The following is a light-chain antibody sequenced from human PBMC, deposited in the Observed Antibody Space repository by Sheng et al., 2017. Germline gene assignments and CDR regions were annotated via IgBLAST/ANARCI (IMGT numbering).Light chain of an antibody. Sequence: SYVLSQPPSVSVAPGQTARITCGGNSIGRKSVHWYQQKPGQAPVLVVYDDRDRPSEIPERFSGSNSGNTATLTISRVEAGDEADYYCQVWDSSSNHVVFGGGTKLTVL. CDR3: QVWDSSSNHVV. V-gene: IGLV3-21*02. CDR1: SIGRKS. J-gene: IGLJ2*01. CDR2: DDR.